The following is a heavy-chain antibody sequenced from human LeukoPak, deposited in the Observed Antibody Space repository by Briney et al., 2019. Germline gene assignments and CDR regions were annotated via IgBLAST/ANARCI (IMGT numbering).Heavy chain of an antibody. CDR1: GFTFSSYA. D-gene: IGHD6-19*01. CDR2: ISYDGSNK. CDR3: ARDLAVAVVYGMDV. V-gene: IGHV3-30-3*01. Sequence: PGGSLRLSCAASGFTFSSYAMHWVRQAPGKGLEWVAVISYDGSNKYYADSVKGRFTISRDNSKNTLYLQMNSLRAEDTAVYYCARDLAVAVVYGMDVWGQGTTVTVSS. J-gene: IGHJ6*02.